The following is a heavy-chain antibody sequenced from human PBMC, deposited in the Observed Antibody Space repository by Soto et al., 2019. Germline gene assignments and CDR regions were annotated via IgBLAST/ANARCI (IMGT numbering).Heavy chain of an antibody. J-gene: IGHJ1*01. V-gene: IGHV1-2*02. CDR2: INPNSGGT. Sequence: ASVKVSCKSSGYTFTGYYMHWVRQAPGQGLEWMGWINPNSGGTNYAQKFQGRVTMTRDTSISTAYMELSRLRSDDTAVYYCARVYYGPSQEYFQHWGKGTLVTVSS. CDR3: ARVYYGPSQEYFQH. CDR1: GYTFTGYY. D-gene: IGHD3-10*01.